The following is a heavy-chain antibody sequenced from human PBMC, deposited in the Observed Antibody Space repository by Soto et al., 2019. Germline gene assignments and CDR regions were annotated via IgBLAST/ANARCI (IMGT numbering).Heavy chain of an antibody. J-gene: IGHJ4*02. CDR2: INAGNGNT. Sequence: QVQLVQSGAEVKKPGASVKVSCKASGYTFTSYAIHWVRQAPGQRLEWMGWINAGNGNTKYSQKFQGRVTITRDTSATTAYMKFSSLRSEDMAVYYCVRGLDNPSAYLGKGPLVTVSS. V-gene: IGHV1-3*01. CDR3: VRGLDNPSAY. D-gene: IGHD1-1*01. CDR1: GYTFTSYA.